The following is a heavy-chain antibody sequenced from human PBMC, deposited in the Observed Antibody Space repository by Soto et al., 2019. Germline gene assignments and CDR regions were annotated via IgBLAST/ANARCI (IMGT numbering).Heavy chain of an antibody. Sequence: ETLSLTCRGSGSSVSNYYWSWIRQPAGKGLEHIGLIYTSGSTSYNPSLKSLVTMSMDTSQTQIYLNLTSVTAADTAVYYCARGGIQLSYAFDYWGQGILVTVSS. CDR3: ARGGIQLSYAFDY. V-gene: IGHV4-4*07. CDR2: IYTSGST. CDR1: GSSVSNYY. J-gene: IGHJ4*02. D-gene: IGHD5-18*01.